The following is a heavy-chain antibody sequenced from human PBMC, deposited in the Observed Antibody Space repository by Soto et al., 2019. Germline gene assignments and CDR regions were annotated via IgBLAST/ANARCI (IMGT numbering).Heavy chain of an antibody. CDR3: ARVKRSYSSSSPYDY. V-gene: IGHV1-69*01. Sequence: QVQLVQSGAEVKKPGSSVKVSSKASGGTFSSYAISWVRQAPGQGLEWMGGIIPIFGTANYAQKFQGRVTISADETTSTAYMELSSLRSEDTAVYYCARVKRSYSSSSPYDYWGQGTLVTVSS. J-gene: IGHJ4*02. D-gene: IGHD6-6*01. CDR2: IIPIFGTA. CDR1: GGTFSSYA.